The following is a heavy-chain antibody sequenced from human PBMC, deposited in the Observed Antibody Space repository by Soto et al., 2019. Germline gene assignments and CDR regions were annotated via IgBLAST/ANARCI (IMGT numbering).Heavy chain of an antibody. D-gene: IGHD6-13*01. CDR2: FDPEDGET. Sequence: ASVKVSCKVSGYTLTELSMHWVRQAPGKGLEWMGGFDPEDGETIYAQKFQGRVTMTEDTTTATAYMELSSLRSEDTAVYYCATHPTPNRQQLTQVGPGSYYYYGMDVWGQGTTVTVSS. V-gene: IGHV1-24*01. J-gene: IGHJ6*02. CDR1: GYTLTELS. CDR3: ATHPTPNRQQLTQVGPGSYYYYGMDV.